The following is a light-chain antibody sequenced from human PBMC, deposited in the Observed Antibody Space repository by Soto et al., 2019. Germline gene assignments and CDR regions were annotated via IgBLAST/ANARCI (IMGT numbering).Light chain of an antibody. V-gene: IGKV1-5*01. Sequence: DLQMAPSPSTLFASVGDRVPNTFPASPSISSWLAWYQQKPGKAPKVLIYDASTLQSGVPSRFSGSGSGTEFTLTISSLQPDDFATYYCQQYNSYSAITFGQGTRLE. J-gene: IGKJ5*01. CDR2: DAS. CDR3: QQYNSYSAIT. CDR1: PSISSW.